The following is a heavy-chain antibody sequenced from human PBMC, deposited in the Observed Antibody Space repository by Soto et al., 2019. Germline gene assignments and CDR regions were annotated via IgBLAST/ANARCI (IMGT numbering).Heavy chain of an antibody. Sequence: PSETLSLTCTVSGVSISSFYWSWIWQPAGKGLEWIGRIHSSGSTNQNPSLKSRVTMSVDTSNNQFSLKVSSVTAADTAVYYCAIVAARRSSGMDVWGQGTTVTVSS. CDR3: AIVAARRSSGMDV. CDR2: IHSSGST. J-gene: IGHJ6*02. D-gene: IGHD6-6*01. V-gene: IGHV4-4*07. CDR1: GVSISSFY.